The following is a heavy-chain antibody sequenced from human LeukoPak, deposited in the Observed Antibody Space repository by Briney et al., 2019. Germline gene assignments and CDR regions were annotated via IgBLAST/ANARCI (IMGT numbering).Heavy chain of an antibody. Sequence: PGGSLRLSCAASGFTFSDYYMSWIRQAPGKGLEWVSYISSSGSTIYYADSVKGRFTISRDNAKNSLYLQTNSLRAEDTAVYYCARDGSPGYSSGWVTRFDPWGQGTLVTVSS. D-gene: IGHD6-25*01. J-gene: IGHJ5*02. V-gene: IGHV3-11*04. CDR2: ISSSGSTI. CDR3: ARDGSPGYSSGWVTRFDP. CDR1: GFTFSDYY.